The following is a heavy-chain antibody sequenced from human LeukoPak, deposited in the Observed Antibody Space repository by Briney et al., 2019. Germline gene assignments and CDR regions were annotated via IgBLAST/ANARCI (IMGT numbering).Heavy chain of an antibody. CDR2: ISGSGDNT. J-gene: IGHJ4*02. Sequence: GGSLRLSCAASGFTFSTYAMTWVRQAPGKGLEWVSTISGSGDNTYYADSVKGRFTISRDNSKNTLYLQMNSLRAEGTAVYYCARGPSGYHNTGGQGTLVTVSS. CDR3: ARGPSGYHNT. V-gene: IGHV3-23*01. CDR1: GFTFSTYA. D-gene: IGHD5-12*01.